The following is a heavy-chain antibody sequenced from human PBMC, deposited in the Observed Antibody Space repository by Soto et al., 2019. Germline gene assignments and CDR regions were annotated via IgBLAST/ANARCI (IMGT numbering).Heavy chain of an antibody. J-gene: IGHJ4*02. Sequence: PSETLSLTCTVPGGSISSNYWSWIRQPPGKGPEWIGDIYNTGSTNYNPSLKSRVTMAVNTAKNQISLKLSSVTAADTARYYRARDYGYAFDYWGQGTLVTVSS. CDR1: GGSISSNY. CDR3: ARDYGYAFDY. V-gene: IGHV4-59*01. D-gene: IGHD5-18*01. CDR2: IYNTGST.